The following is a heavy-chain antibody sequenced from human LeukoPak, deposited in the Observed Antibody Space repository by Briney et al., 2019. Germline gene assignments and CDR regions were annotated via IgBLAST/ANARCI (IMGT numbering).Heavy chain of an antibody. Sequence: SETLSLTCTVSGGSISSGGYYWSWIRQHPGKGLEWIGYIYYSGSTYYNPSLKSRVTISVDTSKNQFSLKLSSVTAAVTAVYYCAREGLTSNWFDPWGQGTLVTVSS. CDR2: IYYSGST. V-gene: IGHV4-31*03. J-gene: IGHJ5*02. CDR1: GGSISSGGYY. CDR3: AREGLTSNWFDP.